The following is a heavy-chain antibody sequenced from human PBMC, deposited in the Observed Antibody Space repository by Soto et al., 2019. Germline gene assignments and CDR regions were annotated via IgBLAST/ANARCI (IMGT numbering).Heavy chain of an antibody. CDR1: GFTFGDYA. Sequence: EVQLVESGGDLVQPGRSLRLSCAASGFTFGDYAMHWVRQAPGKGLEWVSGISWNSGNIGYADSVKGRFTISRDNAKNSLSLQMNSLRAEDTALYYCAKDIRHDCWSGYSTGFDYWGQGTLVTVSS. CDR2: ISWNSGNI. J-gene: IGHJ4*02. V-gene: IGHV3-9*01. D-gene: IGHD3-3*01. CDR3: AKDIRHDCWSGYSTGFDY.